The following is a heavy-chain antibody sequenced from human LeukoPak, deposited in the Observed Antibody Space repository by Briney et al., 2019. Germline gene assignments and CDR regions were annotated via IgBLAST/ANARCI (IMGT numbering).Heavy chain of an antibody. V-gene: IGHV3-74*01. CDR2: INSDGSTT. D-gene: IGHD6-13*01. Sequence: GGSLRLSCAASGFTFGRYWMHWVRQAPGKGLVWVSRINSDGSTTHYADSVKGRFTISRDNAKNTLYLQMNSLRAEDTAVYYCASLDSSSWPCPWGQGTLVTVSS. CDR3: ASLDSSSWPCP. CDR1: GFTFGRYW. J-gene: IGHJ5*02.